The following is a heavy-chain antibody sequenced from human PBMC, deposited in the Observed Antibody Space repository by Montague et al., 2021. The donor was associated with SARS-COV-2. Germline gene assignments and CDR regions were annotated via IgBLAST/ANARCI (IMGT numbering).Heavy chain of an antibody. CDR1: GGSFSDYH. Sequence: SETLSLTRALYGGSFSDYHWTWIRQSAGEGLEWIGQINYGGSTKYNPSCKGRVTISIDTSRNQFSLKLTSVTAADTAVYYCARGAPGYWGRGTLVTVSS. CDR2: INYGGST. CDR3: ARGAPGY. V-gene: IGHV4-34*01. D-gene: IGHD1-1*01. J-gene: IGHJ4*02.